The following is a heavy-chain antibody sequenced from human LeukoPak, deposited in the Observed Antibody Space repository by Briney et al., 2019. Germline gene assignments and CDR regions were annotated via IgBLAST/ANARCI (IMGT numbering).Heavy chain of an antibody. CDR2: ISSSGSTI. D-gene: IGHD3-10*01. Sequence: GGSLRLSCAASGFTFSSYEMNWVRQAPGKGLEWVSYISSSGSTIYYADSVKGRFTISRDNAKNSLYLQMNSLRAEDTALYYCARLSAYYYGSYFYYYMDVWGKGTTVTVSS. CDR3: ARLSAYYYGSYFYYYMDV. J-gene: IGHJ6*03. V-gene: IGHV3-48*03. CDR1: GFTFSSYE.